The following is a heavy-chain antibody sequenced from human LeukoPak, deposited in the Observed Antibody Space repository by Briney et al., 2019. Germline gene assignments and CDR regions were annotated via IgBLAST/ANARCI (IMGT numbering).Heavy chain of an antibody. Sequence: GASVKVSCKASGYTFTSYGISWVRQAPGQGLEWMGWISAYNGNTNYAQKLQGRVTMTTDTSTSTAYMELRSLRSDDTAVYYCASRYYYDSSGDDAFDIWGQGTMVTVSS. CDR1: GYTFTSYG. D-gene: IGHD3-22*01. CDR2: ISAYNGNT. J-gene: IGHJ3*02. CDR3: ASRYYYDSSGDDAFDI. V-gene: IGHV1-18*01.